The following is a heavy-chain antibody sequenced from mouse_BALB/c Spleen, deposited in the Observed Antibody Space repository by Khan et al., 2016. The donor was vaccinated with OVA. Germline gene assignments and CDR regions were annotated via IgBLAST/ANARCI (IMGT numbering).Heavy chain of an antibody. CDR3: PRHRGYYGHNPYFDY. J-gene: IGHJ2*01. D-gene: IGHD1-1*01. CDR2: IVGGGTSP. V-gene: IGHV5-6-4*01. Sequence: EVELVESGGALLGPEGSLNLSFEASGSPFGGYSFPWVRQIPKKGLEWFATIVGGGTSPSYQDSVKGRFTIARDNAKNTLYLQMSSLKSEDTAMYYCPRHRGYYGHNPYFDYGGQGTTLTVSS. CDR1: GSPFGGYS.